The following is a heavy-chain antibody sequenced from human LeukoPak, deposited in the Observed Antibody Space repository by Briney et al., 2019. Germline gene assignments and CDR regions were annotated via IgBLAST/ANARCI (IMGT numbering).Heavy chain of an antibody. D-gene: IGHD6-13*01. Sequence: SETLSLTCTVSGDSISSANYYWGWIRQPPGKGLEWIGSIYYSGSTNYNPSLKSRVTLSVDTSTNQFSLRLSSVTAADTAIYYCARRKAATGIFDSWGQGILVTVSS. CDR1: GDSISSANYY. V-gene: IGHV4-39*07. J-gene: IGHJ4*02. CDR2: IYYSGST. CDR3: ARRKAATGIFDS.